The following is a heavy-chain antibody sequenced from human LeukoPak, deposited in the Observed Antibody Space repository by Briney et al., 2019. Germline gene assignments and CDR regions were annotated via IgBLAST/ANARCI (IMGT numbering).Heavy chain of an antibody. CDR3: ARDDCGDTCYPGGY. J-gene: IGHJ4*02. Sequence: ASVKVSCKASGYIFTKYVVHWVRQAPGQRPDWMGWIKAGNGDTKYSQNFQDRLTITRDTSASTVYMELSSLTSEDTALYYCARDDCGDTCYPGGYGGQGTLVTVSS. CDR2: IKAGNGDT. CDR1: GYIFTKYV. V-gene: IGHV1-3*01. D-gene: IGHD2-21*01.